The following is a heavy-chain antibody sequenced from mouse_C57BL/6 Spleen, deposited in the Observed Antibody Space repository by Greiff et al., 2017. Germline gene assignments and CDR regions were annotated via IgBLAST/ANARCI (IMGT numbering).Heavy chain of an antibody. Sequence: EVQLQQSGPVLVKPGASVKMSCKASGYTFTDYYMNWVKQSPGKSLEWIGVINPYNGGTSYNQKFKGKATLTVDKSSSTAYMELNSLTSEDSAVYYCARGEDYDYDGDAMDYWGQGTSVTVSS. D-gene: IGHD2-4*01. CDR2: INPYNGGT. J-gene: IGHJ4*01. V-gene: IGHV1-19*01. CDR1: GYTFTDYY. CDR3: ARGEDYDYDGDAMDY.